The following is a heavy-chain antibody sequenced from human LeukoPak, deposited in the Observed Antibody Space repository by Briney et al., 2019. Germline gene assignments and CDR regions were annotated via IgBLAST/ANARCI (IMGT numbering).Heavy chain of an antibody. CDR3: ARDASITFGGVIVLGYYFDY. CDR2: IYTSGST. J-gene: IGHJ4*02. Sequence: SETLSLTCTVSGGSISSGSYYWSWIRQPAGKGLEWIGRIYTSGSTNYNPSLKSRVTISVDTSKNQFSLKLGSVTAADTAVYYCARDASITFGGVIVLGYYFDYWGQGTLVTVSS. CDR1: GGSISSGSYY. V-gene: IGHV4-61*02. D-gene: IGHD3-16*02.